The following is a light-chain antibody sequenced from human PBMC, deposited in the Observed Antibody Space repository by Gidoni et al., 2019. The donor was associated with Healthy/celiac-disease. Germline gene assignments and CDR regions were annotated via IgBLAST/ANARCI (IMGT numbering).Light chain of an antibody. CDR1: QSVSSSY. V-gene: IGKV3-20*01. CDR2: GAS. CDR3: QQYGSSPEWT. Sequence: EIVLTQSPGTLSLSPGERATLSCRASQSVSSSYLAWYQQKPGQAPRLLIYGASSRATGIPDRFSGSGSGTDFTLTISRLEPEDFAVYYCQQYGSSPEWTFXQXTKVEIK. J-gene: IGKJ1*01.